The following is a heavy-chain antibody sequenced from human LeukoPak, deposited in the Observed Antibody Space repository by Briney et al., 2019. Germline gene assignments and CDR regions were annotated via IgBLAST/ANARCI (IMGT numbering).Heavy chain of an antibody. CDR2: ISASNGNT. D-gene: IGHD5-18*01. V-gene: IGHV1-18*01. CDR3: ARDLSGYSYGYESDY. J-gene: IGHJ4*02. Sequence: GASVKVSCKASGYTFTSYGISWVRQAPGQGLEWMRWISASNGNTNYAQKLQGRVTMTTDTSTSTAYMELRSLRSDDTAVYYCARDLSGYSYGYESDYWGQGTLVTVSS. CDR1: GYTFTSYG.